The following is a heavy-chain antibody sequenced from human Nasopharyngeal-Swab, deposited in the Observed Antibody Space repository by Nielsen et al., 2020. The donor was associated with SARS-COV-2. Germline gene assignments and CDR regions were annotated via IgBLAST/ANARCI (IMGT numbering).Heavy chain of an antibody. CDR3: ARNPGAFFDY. J-gene: IGHJ4*02. V-gene: IGHV3-23*01. Sequence: VRQAPGKGLEWVSGISSSGGATYYADSVKGRFTISRDNSKNTLYLQMNSLRAEDTAVYYCARNPGAFFDYWGQGTLVTVSS. D-gene: IGHD1-26*01. CDR2: ISSSGGAT.